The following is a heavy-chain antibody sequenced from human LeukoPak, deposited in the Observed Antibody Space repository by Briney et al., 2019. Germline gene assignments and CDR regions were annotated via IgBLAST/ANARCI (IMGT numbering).Heavy chain of an antibody. V-gene: IGHV4-30-4*01. J-gene: IGHJ5*02. CDR2: IYYSGST. D-gene: IGHD2-15*01. Sequence: SETLALTCTVSGGSISSGDYYWTWIRQPPGKGLEWIGYIYYSGSTYYNPSLKSRVTISVDTSKNQFSLKLSSVTAADTAVYYCARVDLGYCSGGSCLNWFDPWGQGTLVTVSS. CDR1: GGSISSGDYY. CDR3: ARVDLGYCSGGSCLNWFDP.